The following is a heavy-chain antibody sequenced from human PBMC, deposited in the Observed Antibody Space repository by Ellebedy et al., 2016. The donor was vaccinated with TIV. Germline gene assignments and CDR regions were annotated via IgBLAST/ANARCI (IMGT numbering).Heavy chain of an antibody. CDR1: GFTFTTYW. Sequence: PGGSLRLSCAASGFTFTTYWMTWVRQAPGKGLQWVSVIYSGNKTHYADSVRGRFTISRDIFKNTIYLQMHGLRIEDTALYYCVRERFPMPTWGQGTLVTVSS. CDR3: VRERFPMPT. V-gene: IGHV3-66*01. CDR2: IYSGNKT. J-gene: IGHJ4*02. D-gene: IGHD3-16*01.